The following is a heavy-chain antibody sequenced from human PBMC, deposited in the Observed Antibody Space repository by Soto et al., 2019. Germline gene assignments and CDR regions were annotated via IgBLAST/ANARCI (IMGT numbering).Heavy chain of an antibody. CDR2: VCAGSGGT. J-gene: IGHJ4*02. Sequence: VHLLESGGGLVQPGGSLSLSCAASGFTFNNYAMSWVRQAPGKGLEWVSSVCAGSGGTFYADSVKGRFTVSRDNSKNTLYVQMSGLRAEDTAIYYCAKGWQSGGTCSTGLDYWGQGTLVTVSS. CDR1: GFTFNNYA. V-gene: IGHV3-23*01. D-gene: IGHD2-15*01. CDR3: AKGWQSGGTCSTGLDY.